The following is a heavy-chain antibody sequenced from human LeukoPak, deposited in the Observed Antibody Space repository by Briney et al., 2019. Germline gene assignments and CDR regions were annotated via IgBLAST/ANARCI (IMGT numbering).Heavy chain of an antibody. Sequence: GGSLRLSCAASGFTFSNYAIHWVRQAPGKGLQWVTVISYDGSNKYYADSVKGRFTISRDNSKNTVYLQMNSLRAEDTAVYHCAQGGSEIYYFYHGMDVWGRGTTVTVSS. V-gene: IGHV3-30*18. J-gene: IGHJ6*02. CDR1: GFTFSNYA. CDR3: AQGGSEIYYFYHGMDV. D-gene: IGHD3-10*01. CDR2: ISYDGSNK.